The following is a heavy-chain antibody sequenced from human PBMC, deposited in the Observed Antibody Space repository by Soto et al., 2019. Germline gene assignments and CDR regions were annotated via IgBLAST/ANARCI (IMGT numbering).Heavy chain of an antibody. J-gene: IGHJ4*02. CDR3: ARMYSSSWYGHFDY. CDR2: TYYRSKWYN. D-gene: IGHD6-13*01. Sequence: SQTLSLTCAIPGDSVSSNSAAWNWIRQSPSRGLEWLGRTYYRSKWYNDYAVSVKSRITINPDTSKNQFSLQLNSVTPEDTAVYYCARMYSSSWYGHFDYWGQGTLVTVSS. V-gene: IGHV6-1*01. CDR1: GDSVSSNSAA.